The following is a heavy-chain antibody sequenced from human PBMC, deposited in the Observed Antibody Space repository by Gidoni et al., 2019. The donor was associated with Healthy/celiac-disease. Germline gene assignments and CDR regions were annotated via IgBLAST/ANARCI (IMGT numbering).Heavy chain of an antibody. D-gene: IGHD3-10*01. V-gene: IGHV3-33*01. Sequence: QVQLVESGGGVVQPGRSLRLSCSASGFPFSSYGMHWVRQAPGKGLEWVAVIWYDGSNKYYADSVKGRFTISRDNSKNTLYLQMNRLRAEDTAVYYCARDAMVRGVIGVYYYYMDVWGKGTTVTVSS. CDR3: ARDAMVRGVIGVYYYYMDV. CDR2: IWYDGSNK. CDR1: GFPFSSYG. J-gene: IGHJ6*03.